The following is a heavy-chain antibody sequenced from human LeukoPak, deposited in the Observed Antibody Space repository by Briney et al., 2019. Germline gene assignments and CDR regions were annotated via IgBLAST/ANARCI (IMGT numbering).Heavy chain of an antibody. CDR2: MNPNSGNT. V-gene: IGHV1-8*01. CDR3: ARLIAAAGTPLGY. D-gene: IGHD6-13*01. J-gene: IGHJ4*02. Sequence: ASVKVSCKASGYTFTSYDINWVRQATGQGLEWMGWMNPNSGNTGYAQKFQGRVNMTRNTSISTAYMELSSLRSEDTAVYYCARLIAAAGTPLGYWGQGTLVTVSS. CDR1: GYTFTSYD.